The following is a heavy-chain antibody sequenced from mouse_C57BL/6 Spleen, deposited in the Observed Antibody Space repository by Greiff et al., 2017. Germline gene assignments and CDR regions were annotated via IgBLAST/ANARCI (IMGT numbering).Heavy chain of an antibody. CDR2: ISSGSSTI. Sequence: EVQLVESGGGLVKPGGSLKLSCAASGFTFSDYGMHWVRQAPEKGLEWVAYISSGSSTIYYADTVKGRFTISRDNAKNTLFLQMTSLRSEDTAMYYCAITAQVYGYAMDYWGQGTSVTVSS. D-gene: IGHD3-2*02. CDR3: AITAQVYGYAMDY. CDR1: GFTFSDYG. J-gene: IGHJ4*01. V-gene: IGHV5-17*01.